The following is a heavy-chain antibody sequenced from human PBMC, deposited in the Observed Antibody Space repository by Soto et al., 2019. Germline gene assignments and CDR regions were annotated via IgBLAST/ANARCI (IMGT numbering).Heavy chain of an antibody. J-gene: IGHJ4*02. V-gene: IGHV1-69*01. D-gene: IGHD3-10*01. CDR3: ARDRDDYGSGNYYNRIDF. Sequence: QVQLVQSGAEVKKPGSSVKVSCKASGGIFSTYAISWLRRAPGQGLEWMGGFIPIFGTPNYAQRFQGRVTITADESTRTAYMELSRLRSEDTDVYYCARDRDDYGSGNYYNRIDFWGQGTLVTVSS. CDR1: GGIFSTYA. CDR2: FIPIFGTP.